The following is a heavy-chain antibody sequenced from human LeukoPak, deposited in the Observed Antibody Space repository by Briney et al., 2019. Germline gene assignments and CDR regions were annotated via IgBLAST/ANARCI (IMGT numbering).Heavy chain of an antibody. D-gene: IGHD4-23*01. J-gene: IGHJ5*02. CDR1: GDSVSSNSAA. CDR2: TYYRSKWYN. CDR3: ARDPGDYVGVWFDP. Sequence: SQTLSLTCALSGDSVSSNSAAWNWIRQSPSRGLERLGRTYYRSKWYNDYAVSVKSRITINPDTSKNQFSLQLNSVTPEDTAVYYCARDPGDYVGVWFDPWGQGTLVTVSS. V-gene: IGHV6-1*01.